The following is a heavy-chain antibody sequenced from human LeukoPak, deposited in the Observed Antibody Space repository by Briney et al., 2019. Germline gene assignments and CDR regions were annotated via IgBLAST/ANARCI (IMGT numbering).Heavy chain of an antibody. D-gene: IGHD3-3*01. J-gene: IGHJ5*02. CDR2: ISAYNGNT. CDR3: ARNPRITIFGVVSFRNWFDP. V-gene: IGHV1-18*01. Sequence: ASVKVSCKASGYTFTSYGISWVRRAPGQGLEWMGWISAYNGNTNYAQKLQGRVTMTTDTSTTTAYMELRSLRSDDTAVYYCARNPRITIFGVVSFRNWFDPWGQGTLVTVSS. CDR1: GYTFTSYG.